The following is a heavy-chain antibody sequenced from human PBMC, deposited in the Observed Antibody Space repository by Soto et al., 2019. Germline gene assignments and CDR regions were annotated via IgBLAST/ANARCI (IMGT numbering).Heavy chain of an antibody. Sequence: SETLSLTCTVSGGSISSSSYYWGWIRQPPGKGLEWIGSIYYSGSTYYNPSLKSRVTISVDTSKNQFSLKLSSVTAADTAVYYCARLYGDIVATITGIGDDAFDIWGQGTMVTVSS. D-gene: IGHD5-12*01. J-gene: IGHJ3*02. CDR3: ARLYGDIVATITGIGDDAFDI. CDR1: GGSISSSSYY. V-gene: IGHV4-39*01. CDR2: IYYSGST.